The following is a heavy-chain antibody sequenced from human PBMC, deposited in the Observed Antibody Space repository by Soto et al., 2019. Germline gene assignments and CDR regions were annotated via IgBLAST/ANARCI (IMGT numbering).Heavy chain of an antibody. CDR1: GFTFSDSA. CDR2: LTASGYIT. V-gene: IGHV3-23*01. J-gene: IGHJ5*01. D-gene: IGHD3-16*01. Sequence: GGSLRLSCAASGFTFSDSAMGCVRQTPGKGLEWVSSLTASGYITYYADSVKGRFTISRDTSKNTLYLQTNSLRAEDTAMYYCAKMGRDAYKPIDSWGHGSLVTVSS. CDR3: AKMGRDAYKPIDS.